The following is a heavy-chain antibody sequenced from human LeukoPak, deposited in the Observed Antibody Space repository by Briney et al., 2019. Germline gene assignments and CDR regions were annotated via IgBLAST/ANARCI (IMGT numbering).Heavy chain of an antibody. V-gene: IGHV3-66*02. D-gene: IGHD5-18*01. CDR3: ARDRYSYGFALDC. J-gene: IGHJ4*02. CDR2: VYSGGST. Sequence: GGSLRLSCAASGFTVSNNYMSWVRQAPGKELEWVSVVYSGGSTYSADSVKGRFTISRDNSKNTLYLQMNSLRAEDSAVYYCARDRYSYGFALDCWGQGTLVTVPS. CDR1: GFTVSNNY.